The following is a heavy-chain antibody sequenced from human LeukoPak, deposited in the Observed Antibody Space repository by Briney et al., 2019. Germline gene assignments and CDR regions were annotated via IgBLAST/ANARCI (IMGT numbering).Heavy chain of an antibody. J-gene: IGHJ6*02. V-gene: IGHV1-3*01. CDR3: AKELDV. Sequence: ASVKVSCKTSGYDFTSYAMHWVRQAPGQRLEWMGWINVVNDNTKLSQKFQGRVTITSDTSASTAYMEMNSLRAEDTAVYYCAKELDVWGQGTTVTVSS. CDR1: GYDFTSYA. CDR2: INVVNDNT.